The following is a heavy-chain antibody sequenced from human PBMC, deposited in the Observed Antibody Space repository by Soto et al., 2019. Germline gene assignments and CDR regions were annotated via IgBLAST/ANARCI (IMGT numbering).Heavy chain of an antibody. D-gene: IGHD6-13*01. J-gene: IGHJ4*02. CDR1: GFTFSSYG. V-gene: IGHV3-23*01. CDR2: ISGSGDST. Sequence: EVQLLESGGGLVQPGGSLRLSCAASGFTFSSYGINWVRQAPGKGLEWVSGISGSGDSTHYADYVKGRFTISRDNSKNTLYLQMNSLRAEDTAVYYCAKQAPYSNSWYEIDHWGQGTLLTVSS. CDR3: AKQAPYSNSWYEIDH.